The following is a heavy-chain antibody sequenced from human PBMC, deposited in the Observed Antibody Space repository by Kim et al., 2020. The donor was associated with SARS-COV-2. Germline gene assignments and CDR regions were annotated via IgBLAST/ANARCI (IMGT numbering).Heavy chain of an antibody. CDR1: GGSISSSSYY. CDR3: GRQAREFSVRVSWFDP. D-gene: IGHD3-10*01. Sequence: SETLSLTCTVSGGSISSSSYYWGWIRQPPGKGLEWIGSIYYSGSTYYNPSLKSRVTISVDTSKNQFSLKLSSVTAADTAVYYCGRQAREFSVRVSWFDPWGRGTLVTVSS. V-gene: IGHV4-39*01. J-gene: IGHJ5*02. CDR2: IYYSGST.